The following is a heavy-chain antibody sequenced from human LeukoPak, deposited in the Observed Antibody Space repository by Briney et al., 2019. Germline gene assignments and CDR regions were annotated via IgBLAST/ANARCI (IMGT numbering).Heavy chain of an antibody. D-gene: IGHD4-17*01. CDR1: GGTLTSYA. Sequence: GASVKVSCKASGGTLTSYATSWVRQAPGQGLEWMGRIIPIFGTLKYAQKFQGRVTITTDESTSTVYMELSSLRSEDTAVYYCARSNFVYGDYVQYWYFDLWGRGTLVTVFS. CDR2: IIPIFGTL. J-gene: IGHJ2*01. CDR3: ARSNFVYGDYVQYWYFDL. V-gene: IGHV1-69*05.